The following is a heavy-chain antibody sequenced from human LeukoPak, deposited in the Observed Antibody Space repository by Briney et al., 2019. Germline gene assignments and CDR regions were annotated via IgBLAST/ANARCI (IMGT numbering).Heavy chain of an antibody. V-gene: IGHV4-59*08. CDR3: ARQPSGYYDKSGYYPYYFDY. Sequence: PSETLSLTCTVSGGPINSYYWSWVRQPPGKGLEWIGYIFYSGGTRYDASLESRVTISLDTSRNQFSLKLSSVTAADTAVYYCARQPSGYYDKSGYYPYYFDYWGQGALVTVSS. CDR1: GGPINSYY. D-gene: IGHD3-22*01. J-gene: IGHJ4*02. CDR2: IFYSGGT.